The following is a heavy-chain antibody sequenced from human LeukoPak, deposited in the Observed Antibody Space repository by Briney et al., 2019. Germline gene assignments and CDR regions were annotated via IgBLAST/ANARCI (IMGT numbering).Heavy chain of an antibody. CDR2: IYYSGST. D-gene: IGHD3-22*01. J-gene: IGHJ4*02. CDR3: ASSSGYRQYYFDY. CDR1: GGSISSSSYY. Sequence: SETLSLTCTVSGGSISSSSYYWGWIRQPPGKGLEWIGSIYYSGSTYYNPSLKSRVTISVDTSKNQFSLKLSSVTAADTAVYYCASSSGYRQYYFDYWGQGTLVTVSS. V-gene: IGHV4-39*07.